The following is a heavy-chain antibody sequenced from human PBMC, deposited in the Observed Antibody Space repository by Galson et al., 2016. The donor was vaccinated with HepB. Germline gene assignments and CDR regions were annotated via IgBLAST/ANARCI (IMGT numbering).Heavy chain of an antibody. CDR1: GYTFTSYD. CDR3: ARAMGDITAASV. V-gene: IGHV1-18*01. D-gene: IGHD6-13*01. CDR2: ISAYNGNT. J-gene: IGHJ4*02. Sequence: QSGAEVKKPGASVKVSCKASGYTFTSYDISWVRQAPRQGLEWMGWISAYNGNTNYAQKFQGRVTMTTDTSTSTAYMELRSLRSDDTAVFYCARAMGDITAASVWGQGTLVIVSS.